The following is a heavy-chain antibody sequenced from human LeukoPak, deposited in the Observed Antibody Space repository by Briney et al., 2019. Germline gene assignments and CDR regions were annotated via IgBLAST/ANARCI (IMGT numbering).Heavy chain of an antibody. Sequence: GASVKVSFKASGYTFTSYAMHWVRQAPGQRREWMGWINAGNGNTKYSQEFQGRVTITRDTSASTAYMELSSLRSEDTAVYYCAREVRFRNSQPNDYWGQGTLVTVSS. J-gene: IGHJ4*02. V-gene: IGHV1-3*03. CDR1: GYTFTSYA. CDR2: INAGNGNT. D-gene: IGHD1-14*01. CDR3: AREVRFRNSQPNDY.